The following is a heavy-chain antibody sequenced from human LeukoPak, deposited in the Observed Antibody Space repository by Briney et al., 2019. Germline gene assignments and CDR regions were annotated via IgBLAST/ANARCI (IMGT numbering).Heavy chain of an antibody. Sequence: PGGSLRLSCAASGFTFSSYTMNWVRQAPGKGLECVSSISSSSLYIYYADSVKGRFTISRDNAKNSLDLQMNSLRAEDTAVYYCARSGRGYDDAFDIWGQGTMVTVSS. CDR1: GFTFSSYT. D-gene: IGHD5-12*01. J-gene: IGHJ3*02. CDR3: ARSGRGYDDAFDI. V-gene: IGHV3-21*01. CDR2: ISSSSLYI.